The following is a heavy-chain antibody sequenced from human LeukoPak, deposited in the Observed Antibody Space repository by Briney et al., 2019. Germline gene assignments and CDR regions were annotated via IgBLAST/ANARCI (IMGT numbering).Heavy chain of an antibody. Sequence: SETLALTCTVSGGSISSYYWGWIRQPPGKGLEWIGSIYYSGSTYYNPSLKSRVTISVDTSKNQFSLKLSSVTAADTAVYYCARENAGYYYYYMDVWGKGTTVTVSS. J-gene: IGHJ6*03. CDR2: IYYSGST. CDR3: ARENAGYYYYYMDV. CDR1: GGSISSYY. V-gene: IGHV4-39*07.